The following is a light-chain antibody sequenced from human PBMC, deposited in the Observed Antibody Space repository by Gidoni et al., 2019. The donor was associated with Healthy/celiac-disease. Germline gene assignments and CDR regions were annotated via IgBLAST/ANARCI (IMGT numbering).Light chain of an antibody. CDR1: SSNIGAGYE. CDR3: QSYDSSLSVHVV. Sequence: QSVLTQPPSVSGDPGQRVTISCTGSSSNIGAGYEVHWYQQLPGTAPKLLIYGNSNRPSGVPDRFSGSKSGTSASLAITGLQAEDEADYYCQSYDSSLSVHVVFGGGTKLTVL. J-gene: IGLJ2*01. CDR2: GNS. V-gene: IGLV1-40*01.